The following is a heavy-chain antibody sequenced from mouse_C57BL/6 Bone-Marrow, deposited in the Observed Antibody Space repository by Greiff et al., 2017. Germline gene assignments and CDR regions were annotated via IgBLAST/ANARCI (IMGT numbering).Heavy chain of an antibody. Sequence: EVKLVESGGGLVQPGGSLSLSCAASGFTFTDYYMSWVRQPPGKALEWLGFIRNKANGYTTEYSASVKGRFTISRDNSQSILYLQMNALRAEDSATYYCARYGYYGSRSREDYFDDWGQGTTLTVSS. J-gene: IGHJ2*01. CDR3: ARYGYYGSRSREDYFDD. V-gene: IGHV7-3*01. CDR2: IRNKANGYTT. CDR1: GFTFTDYY. D-gene: IGHD1-1*01.